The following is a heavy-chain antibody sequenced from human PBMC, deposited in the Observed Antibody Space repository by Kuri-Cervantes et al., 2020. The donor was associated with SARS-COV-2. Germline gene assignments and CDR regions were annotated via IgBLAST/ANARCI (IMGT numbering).Heavy chain of an antibody. Sequence: GESLKISCAASGFTFSSYSMNWVRQAPGKGLEWVSSISSSSSYIYYADSVKGRFTISRDNAKNSLYPQMNSLRAEDTAVYYRASQGAVYWGQGTLVTVSS. CDR3: ASQGAVY. D-gene: IGHD1-26*01. V-gene: IGHV3-21*01. CDR2: ISSSSSYI. J-gene: IGHJ4*02. CDR1: GFTFSSYS.